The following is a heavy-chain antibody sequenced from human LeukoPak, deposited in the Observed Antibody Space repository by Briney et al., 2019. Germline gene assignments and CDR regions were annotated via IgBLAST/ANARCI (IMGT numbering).Heavy chain of an antibody. CDR3: ARGDTYYDFWSGYFDY. Sequence: ASVKVSCKASGGTFSSYAISWVRQAPGQGLEWMGRLIPILGIANYAQKFQGRVTITADKSTSTAYMELSSLRSEDTAVYYCARGDTYYDFWSGYFDYWGQGTLVTVSS. CDR1: GGTFSSYA. V-gene: IGHV1-69*04. D-gene: IGHD3-3*01. J-gene: IGHJ4*02. CDR2: LIPILGIA.